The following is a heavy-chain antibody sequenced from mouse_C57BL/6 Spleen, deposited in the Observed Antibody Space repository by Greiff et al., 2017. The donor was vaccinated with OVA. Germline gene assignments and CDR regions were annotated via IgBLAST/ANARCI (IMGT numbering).Heavy chain of an antibody. Sequence: VQLQQSGAELVKPGASVKLSCKASGYTFTSYWMHWVKQRPGQGLEWIGMIHPNSGSTNYNEKFKSKATLTVDKSSSTAYMQLSSLTSEDSAVYYCARWDGYYGYFDVWGTGTTVTVSS. D-gene: IGHD2-3*01. J-gene: IGHJ1*03. V-gene: IGHV1-64*01. CDR3: ARWDGYYGYFDV. CDR2: IHPNSGST. CDR1: GYTFTSYW.